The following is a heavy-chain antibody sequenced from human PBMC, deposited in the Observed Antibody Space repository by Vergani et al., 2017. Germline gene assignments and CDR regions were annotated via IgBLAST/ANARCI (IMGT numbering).Heavy chain of an antibody. D-gene: IGHD2-8*01. CDR1: GFTFSSYG. V-gene: IGHV3-33*01. J-gene: IGHJ4*02. CDR2: IWYDGRNK. CDR3: ARDGGMLWGVDY. Sequence: QVQLVESGGGVVQPGRSLRLSCAASGFTFSSYGMHWVRQAPGKGLEWVAVIWYDGRNKYYADSVKGRFTISRDNSKNTLYLQMNSLRAEDTAVYYCARDGGMLWGVDYWGQGTLVTVSS.